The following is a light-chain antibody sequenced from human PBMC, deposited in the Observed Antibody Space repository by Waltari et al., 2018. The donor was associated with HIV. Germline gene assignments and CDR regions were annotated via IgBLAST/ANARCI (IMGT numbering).Light chain of an antibody. V-gene: IGKV3-11*01. CDR2: GAS. CDR1: QSVSSY. Sequence: EIVLTQSPATLSLSPGERATRSCRASQSVSSYLAWYQQKPGQAPRLLIYGASSRATGIPARFSGSGSGTDFTLTISSLEPGDFGVYYCHQRSSWPLTFGQGTRLEIK. CDR3: HQRSSWPLT. J-gene: IGKJ5*01.